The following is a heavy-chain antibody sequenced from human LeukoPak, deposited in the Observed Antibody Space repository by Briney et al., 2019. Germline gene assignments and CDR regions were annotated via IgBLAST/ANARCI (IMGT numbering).Heavy chain of an antibody. CDR2: IRYDGSNK. J-gene: IGHJ4*02. CDR1: GFTFSSYG. D-gene: IGHD6-13*01. CDR3: AKDRAAGPPIDY. V-gene: IGHV3-30*02. Sequence: TGGSLRLSCAASGFTFSSYGMHWVRQAPGKGLEWVAFIRYDGSNKYYADSVKGRFTISRDNSKNTLYLQMNSLRAEDTAVYYCAKDRAAGPPIDYWGQGTLVTVSS.